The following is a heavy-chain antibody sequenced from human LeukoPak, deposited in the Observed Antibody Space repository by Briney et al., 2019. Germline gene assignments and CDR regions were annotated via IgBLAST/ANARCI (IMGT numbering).Heavy chain of an antibody. J-gene: IGHJ4*02. Sequence: GGSLRLSCAESGFTFSSYGMHWVRQAPGKGLEWVAFIRYDGSNKYYADSVKGRFTISRDNSKNTLYLQMDSLRAEDTAVYYCAKVYLSQSPFDYWGQGTLVTVSS. CDR2: IRYDGSNK. CDR1: GFTFSSYG. D-gene: IGHD2-21*01. V-gene: IGHV3-30*02. CDR3: AKVYLSQSPFDY.